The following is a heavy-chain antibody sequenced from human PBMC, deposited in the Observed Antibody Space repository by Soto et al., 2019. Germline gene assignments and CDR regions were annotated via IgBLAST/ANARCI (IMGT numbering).Heavy chain of an antibody. CDR1: GFTFSSYG. CDR3: AKGGIMRQWLAPFY. D-gene: IGHD6-19*01. V-gene: IGHV3-30*18. Sequence: PGGSLRLSCAASGFTFSSYGMHWVRQAPGKGLEWVAVISYDGSNKYYADSVKGRFTISRDNSKNTLYLQMNSLRAEDTAVYYCAKGGIMRQWLAPFYWGQGTLVTVSS. CDR2: ISYDGSNK. J-gene: IGHJ4*02.